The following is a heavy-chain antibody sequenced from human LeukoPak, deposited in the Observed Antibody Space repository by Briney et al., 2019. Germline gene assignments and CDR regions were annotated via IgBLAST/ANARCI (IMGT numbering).Heavy chain of an antibody. J-gene: IGHJ4*02. Sequence: ASVTVSCKTSGYTFTNLDISWVRQVPGQGLEWIGWISAHNGNTKYAQRVQGRVSMTIDTSTRTVYMELRSLSPDDTAVYFCAREAGYTYGYAFDYWGQGTLVTVSS. CDR1: GYTFTNLD. CDR2: ISAHNGNT. V-gene: IGHV1-18*04. CDR3: AREAGYTYGYAFDY. D-gene: IGHD5-18*01.